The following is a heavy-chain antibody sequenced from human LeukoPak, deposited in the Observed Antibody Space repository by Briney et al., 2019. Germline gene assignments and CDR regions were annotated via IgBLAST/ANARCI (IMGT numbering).Heavy chain of an antibody. Sequence: GGSLRLSCAASGFPFNAYWMTWVRQAPGKGLEWVANIRQDGDTKYVDSVKGRFTISRDNAMNSLYLQMNSLRAEDTAIYYCARSLPYGTTWYGRSDFWGQGTLVTVSS. V-gene: IGHV3-7*03. D-gene: IGHD6-13*01. CDR3: ARSLPYGTTWYGRSDF. J-gene: IGHJ4*02. CDR2: IRQDGDTK. CDR1: GFPFNAYW.